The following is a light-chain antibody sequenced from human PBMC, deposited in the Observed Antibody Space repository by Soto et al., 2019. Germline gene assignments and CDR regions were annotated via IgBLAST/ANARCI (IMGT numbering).Light chain of an antibody. V-gene: IGKV3-15*01. CDR2: GVS. CDR1: QSVSVN. CDR3: QQYNDWPFT. Sequence: EIVRTQSPGTRSGSPGERATLSCRASQSVSVNLAWYQQKPGQAPRLLIYGVSTRATGIPARFSGSESGTEFTLTISSLQSEDFAVYYCQQYNDWPFTFGPGTKVEIK. J-gene: IGKJ3*01.